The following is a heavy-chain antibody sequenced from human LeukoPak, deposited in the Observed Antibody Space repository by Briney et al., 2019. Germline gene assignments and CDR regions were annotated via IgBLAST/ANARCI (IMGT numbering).Heavy chain of an antibody. CDR3: VRYTSKGQPPMIRVAFPDH. CDR2: GFHIGMT. V-gene: IGHV4-38-2*01. CDR1: GYHLSSGYY. Sequence: MSSETPSLTCAVSGYHLSSGYYWGWLRQPLGKGLQWIGSGFHIGMTYYNPSLKSRVTISLDTSRNEVSLKLNSMTAADTAVYFCVRYTSKGQPPMIRVAFPDHWGRGTLVTVSS. D-gene: IGHD3-22*01. J-gene: IGHJ4*01.